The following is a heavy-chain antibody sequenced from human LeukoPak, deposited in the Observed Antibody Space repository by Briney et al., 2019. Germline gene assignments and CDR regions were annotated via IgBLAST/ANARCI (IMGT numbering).Heavy chain of an antibody. CDR3: TRDADTSEHFSWLDL. Sequence: SGGSLRLSCAASGFALSSHWMTWVRQVPGRGPEWVANVNRDGSETYYLDSVKGRFTISKDNAKNSLYLQMNSLRAEDTAVYYCTRDADTSEHFSWLDLWGQGTLVTVSS. CDR2: VNRDGSET. V-gene: IGHV3-7*01. J-gene: IGHJ5*02. D-gene: IGHD3-22*01. CDR1: GFALSSHW.